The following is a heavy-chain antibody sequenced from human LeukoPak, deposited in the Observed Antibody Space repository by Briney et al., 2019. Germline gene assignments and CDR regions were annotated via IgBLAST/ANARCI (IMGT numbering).Heavy chain of an antibody. CDR2: INAGNGNT. V-gene: IGHV1-3*01. J-gene: IGHJ3*02. Sequence: ASVKVSCKASGYTFTSYAMHWVRQAPGQSLEWMGWINAGNGNTKYSQKFQGRVTITRDTSASTAYMELSSLRSEDTAVYYCARDHGSSKEDDAFDIWGQGTMVTVSS. CDR3: ARDHGSSKEDDAFDI. D-gene: IGHD6-13*01. CDR1: GYTFTSYA.